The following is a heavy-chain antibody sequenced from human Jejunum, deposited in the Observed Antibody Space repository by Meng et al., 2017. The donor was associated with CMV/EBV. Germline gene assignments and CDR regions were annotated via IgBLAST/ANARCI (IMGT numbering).Heavy chain of an antibody. CDR3: ASHQQFCSGGSCYSLGYYYGMDV. J-gene: IGHJ6*02. Sequence: INWVRQAPGQGLEWMGWVNPNNGNTGYAQKFQGRFTMTWNTSISTAYMELSSLRSEDTAIYYCASHQQFCSGGSCYSLGYYYGMDVWGQGTTVTVSS. D-gene: IGHD2-15*01. V-gene: IGHV1-8*01. CDR2: VNPNNGNT.